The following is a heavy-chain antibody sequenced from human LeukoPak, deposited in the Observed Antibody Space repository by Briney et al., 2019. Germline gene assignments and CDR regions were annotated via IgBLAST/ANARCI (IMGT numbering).Heavy chain of an antibody. CDR2: ISSSSSYI. CDR1: GFTFRNFA. Sequence: GGSLRLSCAASGFTFRNFAMNWVRQAPGKGLEWVSSISSSSSYIYYADSVKGRFTISRDNAKNSLYLQMNSLRAEDTAVYYCARGRAAHYMDVWGKGTTVTVSS. V-gene: IGHV3-21*01. CDR3: ARGRAAHYMDV. J-gene: IGHJ6*03. D-gene: IGHD6-6*01.